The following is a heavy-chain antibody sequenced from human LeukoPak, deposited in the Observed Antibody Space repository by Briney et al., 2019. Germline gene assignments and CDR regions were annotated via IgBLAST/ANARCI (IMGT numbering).Heavy chain of an antibody. D-gene: IGHD3-22*01. V-gene: IGHV3-23*01. CDR2: IRGSGGST. J-gene: IGHJ4*02. CDR3: AKPYDSSGYYLTDY. CDR1: GFTFSSYA. Sequence: HPGGSLRLSCAASGFTFSSYAMSWVRQAPGKGLEWVSAIRGSGGSTYYADSVKGRFTISRDNSKNTLYLQMNSLRAEDTAVYYCAKPYDSSGYYLTDYWGQGTLVTVSS.